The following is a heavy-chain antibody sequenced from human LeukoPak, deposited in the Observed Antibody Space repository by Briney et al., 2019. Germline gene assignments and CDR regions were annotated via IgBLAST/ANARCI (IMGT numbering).Heavy chain of an antibody. CDR1: GYTFTGYY. CDR3: AREATMIVVARTPFDY. J-gene: IGHJ4*02. D-gene: IGHD3-22*01. Sequence: ASVKVSCKASGYTFTGYYMHWVRQAPGQGLEWMGWINPNSGGTNYAQKFQGRVTMTRDTSISTAYMELSRLRSEDTAVYYCAREATMIVVARTPFDYWGQGTLVTVSS. V-gene: IGHV1-2*02. CDR2: INPNSGGT.